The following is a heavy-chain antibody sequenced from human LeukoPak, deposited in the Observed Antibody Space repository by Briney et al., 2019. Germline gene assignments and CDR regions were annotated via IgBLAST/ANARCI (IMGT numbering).Heavy chain of an antibody. J-gene: IGHJ4*02. CDR2: IYYSGST. D-gene: IGHD2-15*01. CDR1: GGSISSSSYY. CDR3: ARHEPFYCSGGSCYGFDY. Sequence: SETLSLTCTVSGGSISSSSYYWGWIRQPPGKGLEWIGSIYYSGSTYYNPSLKSRVTISVDTSKNQFSLKLSSVTAADTAVYYCARHEPFYCSGGSCYGFDYWGQGTLVTVSS. V-gene: IGHV4-39*01.